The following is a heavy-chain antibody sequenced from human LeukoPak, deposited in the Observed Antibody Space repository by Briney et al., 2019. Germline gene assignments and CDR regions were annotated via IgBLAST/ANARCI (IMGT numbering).Heavy chain of an antibody. CDR3: ARYSGSYEVNYYYYYGMDV. CDR2: IKQDGSEK. D-gene: IGHD1-26*01. V-gene: IGHV3-7*03. Sequence: GGSLRLSCAASGFTFGSCWMSWVRQAPGKGLEWVANIKQDGSEKYYVDSVKGRFTISRDNAKNSLYLQMNSLRAEDTAVYYCARYSGSYEVNYYYYYGMDVWGQGTTVTVSS. CDR1: GFTFGSCW. J-gene: IGHJ6*02.